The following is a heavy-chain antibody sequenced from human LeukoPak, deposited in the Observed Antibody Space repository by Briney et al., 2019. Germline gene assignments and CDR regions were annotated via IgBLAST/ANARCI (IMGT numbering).Heavy chain of an antibody. CDR3: ARLRGITIFGVARTGYFDY. V-gene: IGHV4-59*08. CDR1: GGSISSYY. J-gene: IGHJ4*02. D-gene: IGHD3-3*01. Sequence: SETLSLTCTVSGGSISSYYWNWIRQPPGKGLEWIGYIYYSGTTNYNPSLKSRVTISVDTSKNQFSLKLSSVTAADTAVYYCARLRGITIFGVARTGYFDYWGQGTLVTVSS. CDR2: IYYSGTT.